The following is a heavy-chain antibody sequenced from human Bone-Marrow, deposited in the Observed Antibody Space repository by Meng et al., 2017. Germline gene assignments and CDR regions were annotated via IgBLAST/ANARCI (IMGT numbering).Heavy chain of an antibody. CDR2: IYYSGST. Sequence: SETLSLTCTVSGGSISSYYWSWIRQPPGKGLEWIGSIYYSGSTYYNPSLKSRVTISVDTSKNQFSLKLSSVTAADTAVYYCARLTDYCGGDCYGNWFDPWGQGTLVTVSS. D-gene: IGHD2-21*02. V-gene: IGHV4-59*12. J-gene: IGHJ5*02. CDR3: ARLTDYCGGDCYGNWFDP. CDR1: GGSISSYY.